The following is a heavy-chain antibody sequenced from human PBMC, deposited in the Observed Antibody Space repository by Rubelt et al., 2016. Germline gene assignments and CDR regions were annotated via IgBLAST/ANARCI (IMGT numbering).Heavy chain of an antibody. J-gene: IGHJ3*01. Sequence: QLQLQESGPGLVKPSETLSLTCSVSGGSISGYYWSWIRQPPGKGLEWIGYIYSSGSTNYNPSLKTRVTISGDTSRNQFSRKVTSVTAADSAVYYLTRESSLSSFSFDVWGQGTVVSVSS. CDR2: IYSSGST. D-gene: IGHD5/OR15-5a*01. CDR1: GGSISGYY. CDR3: TRESSLSSFSFDV. V-gene: IGHV4-59*01.